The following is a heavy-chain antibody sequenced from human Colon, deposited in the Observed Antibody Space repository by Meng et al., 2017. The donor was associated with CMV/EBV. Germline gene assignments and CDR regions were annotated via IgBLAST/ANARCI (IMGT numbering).Heavy chain of an antibody. CDR2: IIPILGIA. V-gene: IGHV1-69*02. CDR3: ARGGRPSSGSYSDY. CDR1: GGTFSSYT. Sequence: SVTVSCKASGGTFSSYTISWVRQAPGQGLEWMGRIIPILGIANYAQKFQGRVTITADKSTSTAYMELSSLRSEDTAVYYCARGGRPSSGSYSDYWGQGTLVTVSS. J-gene: IGHJ4*02. D-gene: IGHD1-26*01.